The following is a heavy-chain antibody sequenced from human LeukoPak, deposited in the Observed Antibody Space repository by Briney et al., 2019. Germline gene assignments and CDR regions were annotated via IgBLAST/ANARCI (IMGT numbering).Heavy chain of an antibody. CDR1: GFTFSNAW. CDR2: IKSKTDGGTT. CDR3: ANDFWSEYYFDY. V-gene: IGHV3-15*01. D-gene: IGHD3-3*01. Sequence: PGGSLRLSCAASGFTFSNAWMSWVRQAPGKGLEWVGRIKSKTDGGTTDYAAPVKGRFTISRDDSKNTLYLQMNSLRAEDTAVYYCANDFWSEYYFDYWGQGTLVTVSS. J-gene: IGHJ4*02.